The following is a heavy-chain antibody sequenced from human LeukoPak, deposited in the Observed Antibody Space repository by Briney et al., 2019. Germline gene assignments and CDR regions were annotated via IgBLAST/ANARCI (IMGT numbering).Heavy chain of an antibody. D-gene: IGHD6-13*01. Sequence: SETLSLTCTVSGGSISSSSYYWGWIRQPPGKGLEWIGSIYYSGSTYYNPSLKSRVTISVDTSKNQFSLKLSSVTAADTAVYYCARVTHSSSWYGAFDIWGQGTMVTVSS. V-gene: IGHV4-39*07. CDR2: IYYSGST. J-gene: IGHJ3*02. CDR3: ARVTHSSSWYGAFDI. CDR1: GGSISSSSYY.